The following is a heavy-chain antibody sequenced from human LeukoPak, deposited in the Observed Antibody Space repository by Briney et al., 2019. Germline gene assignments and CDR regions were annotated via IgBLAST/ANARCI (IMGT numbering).Heavy chain of an antibody. J-gene: IGHJ4*02. CDR2: ISYDGGHK. V-gene: IGHV3-30-3*01. CDR1: GFIFSNYD. Sequence: GGSLRLSCAASGFIFSNYDMHWVRQAPGKGLEWVASISYDGGHKYYTDSVKGRFIFSRDNSRNTLYLQMNSLKTEDTAVYHCARQEGYYFDSWGQGTLVIVSS. CDR3: ARQEGYYFDS.